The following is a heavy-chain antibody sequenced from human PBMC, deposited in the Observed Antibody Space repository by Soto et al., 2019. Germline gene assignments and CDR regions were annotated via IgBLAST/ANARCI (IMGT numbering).Heavy chain of an antibody. V-gene: IGHV1-69*04. CDR1: GGTFSSYT. Sequence: SVKVSCKASGGTFSSYTISWVRQAPGQGLEWMGRIIPILGIANYAQKFQGRVTITADKSTSTAYMELSSLRSEDTAVYYCAREYCSSTSCVHFDYWGQGTLVTVSS. J-gene: IGHJ4*02. CDR2: IIPILGIA. D-gene: IGHD2-2*01. CDR3: AREYCSSTSCVHFDY.